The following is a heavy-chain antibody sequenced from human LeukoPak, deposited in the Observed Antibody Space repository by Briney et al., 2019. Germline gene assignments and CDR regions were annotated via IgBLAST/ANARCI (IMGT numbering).Heavy chain of an antibody. CDR3: WGGGWKKPFDY. V-gene: IGHV1-69*01. J-gene: IGHJ4*02. D-gene: IGHD2-21*01. CDR2: IIPIFGTA. CDR1: GGTFSSYA. Sequence: ASAKVSCKASGGTFSSYAISWVRQAPGQGLEWMGGIIPIFGTANYAQKFQGRVTTTADESTSTAYMELSSLRSEDTAVYYCWGGGWKKPFDYWGQGTLVTVSS.